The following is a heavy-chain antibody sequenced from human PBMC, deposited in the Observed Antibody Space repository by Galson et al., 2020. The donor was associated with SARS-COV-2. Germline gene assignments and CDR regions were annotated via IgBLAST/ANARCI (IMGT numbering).Heavy chain of an antibody. Sequence: GGSLRLSCAASGFTFSSYGMHWVRQAPGKGLEWVAVISYDGSNKYYADSVKGRFTISRDNSKNTLYLQMNSLRAEDTAVYYCAKTGSGSYYGAFDIWGQGTMVTVSS. J-gene: IGHJ3*02. V-gene: IGHV3-30*18. CDR2: ISYDGSNK. CDR3: AKTGSGSYYGAFDI. CDR1: GFTFSSYG. D-gene: IGHD1-26*01.